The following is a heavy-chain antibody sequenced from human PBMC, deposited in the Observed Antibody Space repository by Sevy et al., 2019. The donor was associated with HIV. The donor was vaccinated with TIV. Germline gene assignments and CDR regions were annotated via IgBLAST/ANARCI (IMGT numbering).Heavy chain of an antibody. D-gene: IGHD6-19*01. CDR3: AREDIRVAGIGYYFHS. CDR1: GFSISGYG. CDR2: IWYDGTNR. J-gene: IGHJ4*02. V-gene: IGHV3-33*01. Sequence: GGSLRLSCAASGFSISGYGMHWVRQAPGKGLEWVAVIWYDGTNREYADSVKGRFTIYRDYSKNTLYLQMNGLRVEDTAVYYCAREDIRVAGIGYYFHSWGQGTLVTVSS.